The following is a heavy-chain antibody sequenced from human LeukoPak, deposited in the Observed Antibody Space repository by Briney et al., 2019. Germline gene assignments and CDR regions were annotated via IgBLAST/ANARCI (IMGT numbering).Heavy chain of an antibody. J-gene: IGHJ4*02. CDR3: ARGGTYTADY. Sequence: SGGSLRLSCAASGFTFSIYWMSWVRQAPGKGLEWVATIKGDGSERYYVDSVKGRFTVSRDNAKNSMYLQMNSLRAEDTAVYYCARGGTYTADYWGQGTLVTVSS. CDR1: GFTFSIYW. V-gene: IGHV3-7*01. D-gene: IGHD3/OR15-3a*01. CDR2: IKGDGSER.